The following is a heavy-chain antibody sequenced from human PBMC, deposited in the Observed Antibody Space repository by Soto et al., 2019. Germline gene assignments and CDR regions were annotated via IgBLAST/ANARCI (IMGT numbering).Heavy chain of an antibody. V-gene: IGHV3-33*01. CDR1: GFTFSRYG. CDR2: LFYDGSRK. D-gene: IGHD5-12*01. Sequence: QVQLVESWGGVVQPGRSLKLSCAASGFTFSRYGMHWVRQAPGKGLEWVAVLFYDGSRKEYAASLKGRFTISRDNSKNTLYLQMNSLRAEDTAMYYCVREESDNDVNLFDPWGQGTLVTVSS. CDR3: VREESDNDVNLFDP. J-gene: IGHJ5*02.